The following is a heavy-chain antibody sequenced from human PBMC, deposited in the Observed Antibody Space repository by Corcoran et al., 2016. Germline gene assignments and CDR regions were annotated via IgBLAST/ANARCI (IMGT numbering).Heavy chain of an antibody. CDR1: GFTFSSYW. Sequence: EVQLVESGGGLVQPGGSLRLSCAASGFTFSSYWMSWVRQAPGKGLEWVANIKQDGSEKYYVDSVKGRFTISRDNANNSLYLQMNSLRAEDTAVSYCARGLWGSYRYTDFLAFDIWGQGTMVTVSS. D-gene: IGHD3-16*02. CDR2: IKQDGSEK. CDR3: ARGLWGSYRYTDFLAFDI. J-gene: IGHJ3*02. V-gene: IGHV3-7*03.